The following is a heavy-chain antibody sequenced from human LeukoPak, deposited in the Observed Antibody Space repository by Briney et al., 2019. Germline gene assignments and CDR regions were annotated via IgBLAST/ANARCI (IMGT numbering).Heavy chain of an antibody. D-gene: IGHD4-23*01. CDR3: ARLMTTVVDNWFDP. CDR1: GYNFTTYW. CDR2: IYPGDSDT. Sequence: GESLKISCKGSGYNFTTYWIGWVRQTPGKGLEWMGIIYPGDSDTRYSPSFQGQVTISADKSISTAYLQWSSLKASDTAIFYCARLMTTVVDNWFDPWGQGTLVTVSS. J-gene: IGHJ5*02. V-gene: IGHV5-51*01.